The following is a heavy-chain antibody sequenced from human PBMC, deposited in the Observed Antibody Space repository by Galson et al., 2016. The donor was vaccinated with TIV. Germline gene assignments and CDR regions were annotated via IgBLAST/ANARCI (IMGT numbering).Heavy chain of an antibody. CDR2: INPNSGGT. V-gene: IGHV1-2*04. CDR1: GYTFTEYY. J-gene: IGHJ3*02. D-gene: IGHD1/OR15-1a*01. CDR3: AKIGQEHDAFDI. Sequence: SGYTFTEYYIHWVRQAPGQGLEWMGWINPNSGGTMYAQKFQGWATMTRDTSITTAYMELSRLKSDDTAVYYCAKIGQEHDAFDIWGQGTMVTVFS.